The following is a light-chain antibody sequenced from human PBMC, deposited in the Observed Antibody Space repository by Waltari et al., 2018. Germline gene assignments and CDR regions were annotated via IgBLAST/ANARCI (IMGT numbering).Light chain of an antibody. Sequence: LSLSPGERATLSCRASQTVDTYLAWYQQRPGQAPRLLIYDTSNRATGIPDRFSGSGSETDFTLTISSLEPEDFAVYYCQQRRRWPLTFGGGSKVEI. CDR3: QQRRRWPLT. J-gene: IGKJ4*01. CDR2: DTS. CDR1: QTVDTY. V-gene: IGKV3-11*01.